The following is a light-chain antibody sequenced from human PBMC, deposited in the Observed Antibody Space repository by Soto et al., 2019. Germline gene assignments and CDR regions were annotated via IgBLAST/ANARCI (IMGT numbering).Light chain of an antibody. CDR3: QQFNSYGYT. CDR2: DAS. J-gene: IGKJ2*01. CDR1: QGISSA. V-gene: IGKV1-13*02. Sequence: AIQLTQSPSSLSASVGDRVTITCRASQGISSALAWYQQKPGKAPKLLIYDASSLESGVPSRFSGSGSATDFTLTISSLQPEDFATYYCQQFNSYGYTFGQGTKLEIK.